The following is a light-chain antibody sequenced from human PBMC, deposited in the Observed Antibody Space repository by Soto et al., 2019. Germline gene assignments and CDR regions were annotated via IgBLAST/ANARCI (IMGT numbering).Light chain of an antibody. J-gene: IGKJ1*01. CDR2: DAS. V-gene: IGKV3-15*01. CDR1: QGCRNN. CDR3: QQYNKWPPWT. Sequence: ILMTQSPATLSVSPGERATISCRASQGCRNNLAWYQHKPGQAPRLLIYDASTRATGIPARFSGSGSGTDFTLTISSLQSEDVAVYYCQQYNKWPPWTFGQGTRVDIK.